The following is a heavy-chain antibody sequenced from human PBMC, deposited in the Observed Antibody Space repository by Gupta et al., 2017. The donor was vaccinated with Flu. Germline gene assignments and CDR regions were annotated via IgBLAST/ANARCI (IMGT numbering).Heavy chain of an antibody. J-gene: IGHJ6*02. V-gene: IGHV3-23*01. CDR1: GFTFSSHA. D-gene: IGHD1-7*01. CDR2: SSSSDGIT. CDR3: AKDDGTTGDYFYGVDV. Sequence: EVQLLESGGGLVQPGGSLSLSCAASGFTFSSHAMSWVRQASGTGLEWVSFSSSSDGITYFADSVKGRFTISRDESKNTLYLHMNSLRAEDTAIYYCAKDDGTTGDYFYGVDVWGQGATVTVSS.